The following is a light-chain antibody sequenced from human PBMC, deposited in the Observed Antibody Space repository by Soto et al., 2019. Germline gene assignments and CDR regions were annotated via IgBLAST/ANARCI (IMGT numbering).Light chain of an antibody. CDR3: QQYNNWPQT. Sequence: EPVLTQSPGTLSLSPGERATLSCRASQSVSSNYLAWYQQKPGQAPRLLIYGASSRATGIPDRFSGSGSGTDFTLTISRLEPEDLAVYYCQQYNNWPQTFGQGTKV. V-gene: IGKV3-20*01. J-gene: IGKJ1*01. CDR1: QSVSSNY. CDR2: GAS.